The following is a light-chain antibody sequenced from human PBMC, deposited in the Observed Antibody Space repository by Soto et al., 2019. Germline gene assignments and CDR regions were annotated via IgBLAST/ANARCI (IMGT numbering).Light chain of an antibody. CDR2: AAS. J-gene: IGKJ4*01. CDR1: QSISTS. CDR3: QESYNIPLT. V-gene: IGKV1-39*01. Sequence: DIQMTQSPSSLSASVGDRVTITCRASQSISTSLSWFQQEPGKAPKLLIYAASSLQSGVPSRFSGRGSGTDFTLTISSLQPEDFATYYCQESYNIPLTFGGGTKVEIK.